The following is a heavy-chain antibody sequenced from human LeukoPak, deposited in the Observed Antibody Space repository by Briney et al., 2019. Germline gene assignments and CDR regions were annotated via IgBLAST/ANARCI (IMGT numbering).Heavy chain of an antibody. V-gene: IGHV4-30-2*01. D-gene: IGHD1-1*01. CDR2: IYHSGST. Sequence: PSQTLSLTRAVSGGSISSGCYSWRWIRQPPGKGLEWIEYIYHSGSTYYNPSLKSRVTISVDRSKNQFSLKLSSVTAADTAVYYCARALLTHNSSHLYYYYGMDVWGQGTTVTVSS. CDR3: ARALLTHNSSHLYYYYGMDV. J-gene: IGHJ6*02. CDR1: GGSISSGCYS.